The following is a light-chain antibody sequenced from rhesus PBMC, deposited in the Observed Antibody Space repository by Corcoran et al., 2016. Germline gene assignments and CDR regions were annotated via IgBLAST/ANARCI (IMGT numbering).Light chain of an antibody. CDR3: QQYNSAPPFT. Sequence: DIQMTQSPSSLSASVGDRVTITCRASQGISSWLAWYQQKPGKAPKLLIYKASSLQSGVPSRCSASGYGTEFTRTISSLQPEDFATYYCQQYNSAPPFTFGPGTKLDIK. CDR2: KAS. J-gene: IGKJ3*01. CDR1: QGISSW. V-gene: IGKV1-21*01.